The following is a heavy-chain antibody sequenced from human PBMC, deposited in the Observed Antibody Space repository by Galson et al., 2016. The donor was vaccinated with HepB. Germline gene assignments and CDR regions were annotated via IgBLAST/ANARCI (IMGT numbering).Heavy chain of an antibody. CDR3: ARGFGGGGLGY. J-gene: IGHJ4*02. Sequence: ETLSLPCIVSGGSISSSTYYWGWIRQPPGKGLAWIGSIYYRGTTYYNPSLTSRVTISVDKSKNQVSLKLSSVIAADTAVYYCARGFGGGGLGYWGQGTLVTVSS. D-gene: IGHD3-16*01. CDR1: GGSISSSTYY. CDR2: IYYRGTT. V-gene: IGHV4-39*07.